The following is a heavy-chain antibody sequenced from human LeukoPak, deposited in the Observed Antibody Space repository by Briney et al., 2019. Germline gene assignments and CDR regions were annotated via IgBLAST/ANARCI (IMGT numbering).Heavy chain of an antibody. Sequence: GESLKISCKASGYKFTSYWIGWVRQMPGKGLEWMGIVYPSDSDTRYSPSFQGQVTISADKSISTAYLQWSSLKASDTAMYYCARLRSGYVSYWGQGTLVTVSS. J-gene: IGHJ4*02. CDR2: VYPSDSDT. CDR1: GYKFTSYW. V-gene: IGHV5-51*01. D-gene: IGHD5-12*01. CDR3: ARLRSGYVSY.